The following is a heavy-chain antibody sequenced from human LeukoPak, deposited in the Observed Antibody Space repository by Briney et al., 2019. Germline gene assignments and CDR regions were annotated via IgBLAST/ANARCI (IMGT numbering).Heavy chain of an antibody. CDR1: GFTFSSYS. Sequence: GGSLRLSCAASGFTFSSYSMNWVRQAPGKGLEWVSSISSSSSYIYYADSVKGRFTISRDNAKNSLYLQMNSPRAEDTAVYYCAMGGYYDSSGYPTSDYWGQGTLVTVSS. CDR3: AMGGYYDSSGYPTSDY. J-gene: IGHJ4*02. CDR2: ISSSSSYI. D-gene: IGHD3-22*01. V-gene: IGHV3-21*01.